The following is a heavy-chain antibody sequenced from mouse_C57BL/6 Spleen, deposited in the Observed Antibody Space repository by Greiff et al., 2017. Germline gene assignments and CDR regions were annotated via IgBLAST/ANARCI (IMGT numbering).Heavy chain of an antibody. J-gene: IGHJ4*01. CDR2: IHPSDSDT. D-gene: IGHD2-3*01. Sequence: QVQLQQPGAELVKPGASVKVSCKASGYTFTSYWMHWVKQRPGQGLEWIGRIHPSDSDTTYNQKFKGKATLTVDKSSSTAYMQLSSLTSEDSAVYYCAILIYDCYYEGYYYAMDYWGQGTSVTVSS. CDR3: AILIYDCYYEGYYYAMDY. CDR1: GYTFTSYW. V-gene: IGHV1-74*01.